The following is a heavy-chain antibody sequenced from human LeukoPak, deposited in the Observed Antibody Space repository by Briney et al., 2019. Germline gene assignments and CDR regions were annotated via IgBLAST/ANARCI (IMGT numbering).Heavy chain of an antibody. Sequence: PGGSLRLSCAASGFTFSSYGMHWVRQAPGKGLEWVAVIWYDGSNKYYEDSVKGRFTISRDNSKNTLYLQMNSLRAEDTALYYCARGDGYSSSPRDYWGQGTLVTVSS. V-gene: IGHV3-33*01. CDR1: GFTFSSYG. CDR3: ARGDGYSSSPRDY. D-gene: IGHD6-6*01. CDR2: IWYDGSNK. J-gene: IGHJ4*02.